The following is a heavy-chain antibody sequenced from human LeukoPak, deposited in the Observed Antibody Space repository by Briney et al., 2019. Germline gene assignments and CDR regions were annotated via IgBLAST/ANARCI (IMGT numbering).Heavy chain of an antibody. V-gene: IGHV4-4*02. J-gene: IGHJ4*02. D-gene: IGHD3-3*01. CDR2: IYHSGST. CDR3: ARYDFWSGYYPVIDY. Sequence: SETLSLTCAVSGGSISSSNWWSWVRQPPGKGLEWIGEIYHSGSTNYNPSLKSRVTISVDTSKNQFSLKLCSVTAADTAVYYCARYDFWSGYYPVIDYWGQGTLVTVSS. CDR1: GGSISSSNW.